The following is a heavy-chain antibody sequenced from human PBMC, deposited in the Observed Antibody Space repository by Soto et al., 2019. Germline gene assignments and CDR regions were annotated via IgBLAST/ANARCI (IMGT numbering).Heavy chain of an antibody. CDR1: GFTFSSCD. J-gene: IGHJ5*02. CDR3: AKDPVFGSSWYHLEFDP. Sequence: GGSLRLSCAASGFTFSSCDMHWVRQAPGKGLEWVAVISYDGSNKYYADSVKGRFTISRDNSKNTLYLQMNSLRAEDTAVYYCAKDPVFGSSWYHLEFDPWGQGTLVTVSS. D-gene: IGHD6-13*01. V-gene: IGHV3-30*18. CDR2: ISYDGSNK.